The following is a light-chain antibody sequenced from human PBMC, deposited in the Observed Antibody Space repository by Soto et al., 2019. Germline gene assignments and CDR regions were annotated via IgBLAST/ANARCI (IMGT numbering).Light chain of an antibody. J-gene: IGLJ1*01. CDR1: SSNIGAGYD. V-gene: IGLV1-40*01. Sequence: QSVLTQPPSVSGAPGQRDTISCTGSSSNIGAGYDVHWYQQLPGTAPKLLIYGNSNRPSGVPDRFSGSKSGTAASLAITGLQAEEEAYYSCQYSDSSILYVFGTGTKLTVL. CDR2: GNS. CDR3: QYSDSSILYV.